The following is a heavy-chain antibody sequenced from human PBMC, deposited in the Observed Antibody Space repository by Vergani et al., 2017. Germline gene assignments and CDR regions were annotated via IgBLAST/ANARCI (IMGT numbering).Heavy chain of an antibody. CDR2: ISSGGGDI. CDR3: TTAWGLYYLHGEYFQY. D-gene: IGHD3-10*01. CDR1: GFTFDTYT. J-gene: IGHJ1*01. Sequence: EVQLLESGGGLVQPGGSRRLSCAGAGFTFDTYTMAYVRQAPGKGLEWVATISSGGGDIFYADSVNGRFTLSRDNSKNTLFLQMNSLKDEDTAVYYCTTAWGLYYLHGEYFQYWGRGTLVSVSS. V-gene: IGHV3-23*01.